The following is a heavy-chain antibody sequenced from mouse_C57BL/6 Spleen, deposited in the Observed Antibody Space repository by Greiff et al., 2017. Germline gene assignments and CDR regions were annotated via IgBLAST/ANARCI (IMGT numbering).Heavy chain of an antibody. CDR2: TYTRSGNT. CDR3: AREGYYGSPYYYAMDY. CDR1: GYTFTSYG. Sequence: QVQLQQSGAELARPGASVKLSCKASGYTFTSYGISWVKQRTGQGLEWIGETYTRSGNTYYNEKFKGKATLTADKSSSTAYMELRSLTSEDSAVYFCAREGYYGSPYYYAMDYWGQGTSVTVSS. V-gene: IGHV1-81*01. D-gene: IGHD2-1*01. J-gene: IGHJ4*01.